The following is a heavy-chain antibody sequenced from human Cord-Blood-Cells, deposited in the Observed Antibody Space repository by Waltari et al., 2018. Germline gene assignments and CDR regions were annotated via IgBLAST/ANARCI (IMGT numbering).Heavy chain of an antibody. Sequence: QLQLQESGPGLVKPSQTLSLTCTVSGGSISSGDYYWSWIRQPPGKGLEWIGYIYYSGSTYYNPSLKSRVTISVDTSKNQFSLKLSSVTAADTAVYYCARGVNVDIVATIRVFDYWGQGTLVTVSS. CDR2: IYYSGST. V-gene: IGHV4-30-4*01. D-gene: IGHD5-12*01. CDR3: ARGVNVDIVATIRVFDY. CDR1: GGSISSGDYY. J-gene: IGHJ4*02.